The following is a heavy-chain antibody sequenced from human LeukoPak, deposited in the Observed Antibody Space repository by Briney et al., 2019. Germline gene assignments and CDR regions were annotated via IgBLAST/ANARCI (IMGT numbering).Heavy chain of an antibody. CDR3: ARDPSPLGYYDSSGYYYQGNAFDI. CDR1: GGSISSSSYY. D-gene: IGHD3-22*01. Sequence: SETLSLTCTVSGGSISSSSYYWGWIRQPPGKGLEWIGSIYYSGSTYYNPSLKSRVTISVDTSKNQFSLKLSSVTAADTVVYYCARDPSPLGYYDSSGYYYQGNAFDIWGQGTMVTVSS. CDR2: IYYSGST. V-gene: IGHV4-39*07. J-gene: IGHJ3*02.